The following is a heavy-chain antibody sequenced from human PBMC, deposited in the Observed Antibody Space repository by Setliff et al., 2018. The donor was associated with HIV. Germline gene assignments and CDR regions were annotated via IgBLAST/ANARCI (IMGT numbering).Heavy chain of an antibody. D-gene: IGHD1-26*01. Sequence: PSETLSLTCTVTGGSISSNNFYWGWIRQPPGKGLEWIGTIYSSGDSFYDPSLKSRVTISVDTSKNQFSLKLSSVTAADTAIYYCAGLRDMEWELIGLDYWGRGTLVTVSS. CDR1: GGSISSNNFY. J-gene: IGHJ4*02. CDR3: AGLRDMEWELIGLDY. V-gene: IGHV4-39*07. CDR2: IYSSGDS.